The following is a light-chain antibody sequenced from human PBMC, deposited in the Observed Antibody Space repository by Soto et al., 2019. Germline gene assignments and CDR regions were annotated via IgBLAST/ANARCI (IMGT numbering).Light chain of an antibody. Sequence: DIPLTQSPSFLSASVGDRVTITCRASQGISSDLAWYQQNPGKAPKLLIYAASTLQNGVPSTFSGSGSGTEFTLTISSLQPEDFGTYYCQQFKSYPITFGQGTRLEIK. J-gene: IGKJ5*01. CDR1: QGISSD. CDR3: QQFKSYPIT. V-gene: IGKV1-9*01. CDR2: AAS.